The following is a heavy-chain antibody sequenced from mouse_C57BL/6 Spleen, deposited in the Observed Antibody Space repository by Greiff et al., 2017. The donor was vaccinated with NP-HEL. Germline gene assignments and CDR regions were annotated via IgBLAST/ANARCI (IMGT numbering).Heavy chain of an antibody. CDR1: GFNIKDDY. J-gene: IGHJ3*01. CDR3: TPLYSNYSY. V-gene: IGHV14-4*01. Sequence: VQLQQSGAELVRPGASVKLSCTASGFNIKDDYMHWVKQRPEQGLEWIGWIDPENGDTEYASKFQGKATITADTSSNTAYLQLSSLTSEDTAVYYCTPLYSNYSYWGQGTLVTVSA. D-gene: IGHD2-5*01. CDR2: IDPENGDT.